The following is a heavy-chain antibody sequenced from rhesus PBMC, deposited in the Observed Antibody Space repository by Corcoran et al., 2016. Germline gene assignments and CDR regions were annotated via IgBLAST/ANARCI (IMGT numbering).Heavy chain of an antibody. J-gene: IGHJ5-1*01. V-gene: IGHV3-116*02. CDR2: SRNQAKGGKT. CDR3: TTGENRFDV. Sequence: EVRLVESGGNLVQPGGSLRLSWAASGFPFRAYFMNWVRQAPVKGTGWLGCSRNQAKGGKTDYAASVKGRFTISRDDSKSIASLQMNSLKTEDTSVYYCTTGENRFDVWGPGVLVTVSS. CDR1: GFPFRAYF.